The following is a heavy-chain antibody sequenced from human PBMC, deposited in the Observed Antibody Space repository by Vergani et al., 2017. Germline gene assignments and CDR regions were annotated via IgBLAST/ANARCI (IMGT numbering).Heavy chain of an antibody. J-gene: IGHJ6*03. CDR3: ARGRRYSSSSPIYFYYMDV. CDR1: GGSFSGYY. Sequence: QVQLQQWGAGLLKPSETLSLTCAVYGGSFSGYYWSWIRQPPGKGLEWSGEINHSGSTNYNPSLKSRVTISVDTSKNQFSLKLSSVTAADTAVYYCARGRRYSSSSPIYFYYMDVWSKGTTVTVSS. CDR2: INHSGST. D-gene: IGHD6-6*01. V-gene: IGHV4-34*01.